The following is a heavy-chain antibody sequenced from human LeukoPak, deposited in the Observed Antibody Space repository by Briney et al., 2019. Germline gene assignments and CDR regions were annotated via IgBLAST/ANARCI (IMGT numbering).Heavy chain of an antibody. J-gene: IGHJ4*02. CDR3: AWSLGYCSSTSCSTARFDY. V-gene: IGHV3-21*01. D-gene: IGHD2-2*01. CDR2: LSCSGSYI. CDR1: GYTFSSYS. Sequence: GGSLRLSCAVSGYTFSSYSMNWVRQAPGKGLEWVSSLSCSGSYIYYADSVKGRFTISRDNAKNSLYLQMNSLRAEDTAVYYCAWSLGYCSSTSCSTARFDYWGQGTLVTVSS.